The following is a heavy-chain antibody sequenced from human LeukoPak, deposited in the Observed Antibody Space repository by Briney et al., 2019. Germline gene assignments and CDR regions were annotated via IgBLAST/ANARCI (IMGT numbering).Heavy chain of an antibody. Sequence: ASVKVSCKASGGTFSSYAISWVRQAPGQGLEWMGWINTNTGNPTYAQGFTGRFVFSLDTSVSTAYLQISSLKAEDTAVYYCAREWGDYTAMAAGNDYWGQGTLVTVSS. CDR1: GGTFSSYA. CDR3: AREWGDYTAMAAGNDY. CDR2: INTNTGNP. V-gene: IGHV7-4-1*02. J-gene: IGHJ4*02. D-gene: IGHD5-18*01.